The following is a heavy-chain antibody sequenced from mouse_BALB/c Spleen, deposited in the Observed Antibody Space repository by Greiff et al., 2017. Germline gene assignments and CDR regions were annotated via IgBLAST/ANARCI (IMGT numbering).Heavy chain of an antibody. CDR3: ARWLLLAMDY. J-gene: IGHJ4*01. CDR2: ISYSGST. D-gene: IGHD2-3*01. V-gene: IGHV3-2*02. Sequence: DVQLVESGPGLVKPSQSLSLTCTVTGYSITSDYAWNWIRQFPGNKLEWMGYISYSGSTSYNPSLKSRISITRDTSKNQFFLQLNSVTTEDTATYYCARWLLLAMDYWGQGTSVTVSS. CDR1: GYSITSDYA.